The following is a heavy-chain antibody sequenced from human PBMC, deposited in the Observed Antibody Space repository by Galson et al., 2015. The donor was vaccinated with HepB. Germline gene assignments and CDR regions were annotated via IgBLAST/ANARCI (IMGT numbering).Heavy chain of an antibody. V-gene: IGHV3-11*06. J-gene: IGHJ3*01. CDR3: ARNLDEYGDSDHTFDV. CDR2: ISGSSSYT. CDR1: GFTFSNYY. D-gene: IGHD4-17*01. Sequence: SLRLSCATSGFTFSNYYMNWIRQAPGKGLEWVSYISGSSSYTNYAESVKGRFTISRDNAKNSLYLQMNSLTAEDTAVYYCARNLDEYGDSDHTFDVWGQGTMVTVSS.